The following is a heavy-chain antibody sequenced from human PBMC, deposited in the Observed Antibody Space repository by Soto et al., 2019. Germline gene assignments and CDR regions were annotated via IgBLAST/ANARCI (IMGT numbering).Heavy chain of an antibody. CDR2: MNPNSGNT. CDR1: GYTFTSYD. Sequence: GASVKVSCKASGYTFTSYDINWVRQATGQGLEWMGWMNPNSGNTGYAQKFQGRVTMTRNTSISTAYMELSSLRSEDTAVYYCARGFSTYYDFLATLIDPWGQGTLVTVSS. CDR3: ARGFSTYYDFLATLIDP. J-gene: IGHJ5*02. V-gene: IGHV1-8*01. D-gene: IGHD3-3*01.